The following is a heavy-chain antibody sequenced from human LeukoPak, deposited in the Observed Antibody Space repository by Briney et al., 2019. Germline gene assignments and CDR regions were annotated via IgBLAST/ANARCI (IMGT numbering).Heavy chain of an antibody. V-gene: IGHV1-2*06. J-gene: IGHJ4*02. CDR2: INPNSGGT. D-gene: IGHD2-15*01. Sequence: ASVKVSCKAPGYTFTGYYMHWVRQAPGQGLEWMGRINPNSGGTNYAQKFQGRVTMTRDTSISTAYMELSRLRSDDTAVYYCARRPPYCSGGSCYSGAGGPSGYWGQGTLVTVSS. CDR1: GYTFTGYY. CDR3: ARRPPYCSGGSCYSGAGGPSGY.